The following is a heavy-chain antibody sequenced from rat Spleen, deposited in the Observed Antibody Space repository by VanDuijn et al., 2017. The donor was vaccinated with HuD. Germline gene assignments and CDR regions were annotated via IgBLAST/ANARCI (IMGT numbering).Heavy chain of an antibody. D-gene: IGHD1-11*01. J-gene: IGHJ3*01. CDR1: GFSLTDYS. V-gene: IGHV2-63*01. CDR2: MRFNGDT. Sequence: VQLKESGPGLVQPSQTLSLTCTVSGFSLTDYSVHWVRQPPGKGLEWMGRMRFNGDTAYNSALKSRLTISRDTSKNQVFLKMNSLQTDDTGTYYCTRGGSAEGVWDWFAYWGQGTLVTVSS. CDR3: TRGGSAEGVWDWFAY.